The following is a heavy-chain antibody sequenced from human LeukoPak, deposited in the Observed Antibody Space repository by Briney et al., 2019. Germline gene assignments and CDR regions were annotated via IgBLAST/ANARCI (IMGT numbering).Heavy chain of an antibody. CDR2: INPSGGST. CDR1: GYTFTSYY. V-gene: IGHV1-46*01. D-gene: IGHD2-2*01. CDR3: ARAPSYCSSTSCYHDYYYYYMDV. J-gene: IGHJ6*03. Sequence: ASVRVSCKASGYTFTSYYMHWVRQAPGQGLEWMGIINPSGGSTSYAQKFQGRVTMTRDMSTSTVYMELSSLRSEDTAVYYCARAPSYCSSTSCYHDYYYYYMDVWGKGTTVTVSS.